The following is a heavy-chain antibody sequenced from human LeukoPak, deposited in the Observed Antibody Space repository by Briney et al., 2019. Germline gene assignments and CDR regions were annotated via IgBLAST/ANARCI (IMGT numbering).Heavy chain of an antibody. CDR2: ISSSGSTI. CDR3: ARGLETDDAFDI. J-gene: IGHJ3*02. V-gene: IGHV3-48*03. D-gene: IGHD1-1*01. CDR1: GFTFSSYE. Sequence: PGGSLRLSCAASGFTFSSYEMTWVRQAPGKGLEWVSYISSSGSTIYYADSVKGRFTISRDNAKNSLYLQMNSLRAEDTAVYYCARGLETDDAFDIWGQGTMVTVSS.